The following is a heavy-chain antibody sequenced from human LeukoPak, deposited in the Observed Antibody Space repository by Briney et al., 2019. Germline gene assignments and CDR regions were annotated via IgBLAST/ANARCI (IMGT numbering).Heavy chain of an antibody. CDR1: GFTLSNYD. CDR2: IRYDGSNQ. Sequence: GGSLRLSCAVSGFTLSNYDIYWIRQAPGKGLEWATFIRYDGSNQYYADSVKGRFTISRDNSKNTVFLQMNSLRTEDTAVYYCARESGKGAFDIWGQGTMVTVSP. D-gene: IGHD3-10*01. CDR3: ARESGKGAFDI. J-gene: IGHJ3*02. V-gene: IGHV3-30*02.